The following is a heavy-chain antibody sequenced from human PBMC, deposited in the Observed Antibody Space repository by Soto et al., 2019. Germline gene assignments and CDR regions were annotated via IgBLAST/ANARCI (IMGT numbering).Heavy chain of an antibody. CDR3: AKGGDVSSYQLLFFDY. CDR1: GFTFSSYA. CDR2: NSGSGGST. V-gene: IGHV3-23*01. Sequence: PGGSLRLSCAASGFTFSSYAMSWVRQAPGKGLEWVSANSGSGGSTYYADSVKGRFTISRDNSKNTLYLQMNSLRAEDTAVYYCAKGGDVSSYQLLFFDYWGQGTLVTVSS. J-gene: IGHJ4*02. D-gene: IGHD2-2*01.